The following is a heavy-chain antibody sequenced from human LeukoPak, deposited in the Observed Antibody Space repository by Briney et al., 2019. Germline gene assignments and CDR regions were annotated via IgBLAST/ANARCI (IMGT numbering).Heavy chain of an antibody. D-gene: IGHD5-18*01. CDR3: ARVGNSYGYRVMDY. CDR1: GFTFSSYG. V-gene: IGHV3-30*02. J-gene: IGHJ4*02. CDR2: IRYDGSNK. Sequence: PGGSLRLSCAASGFTFSSYGMHWVRQAPGKGLEWVAFIRYDGSNKYYADSVKGRFTISRDNAKNSLYLQMNSLRAEDTALYYCARVGNSYGYRVMDYWGQGTLVTVSS.